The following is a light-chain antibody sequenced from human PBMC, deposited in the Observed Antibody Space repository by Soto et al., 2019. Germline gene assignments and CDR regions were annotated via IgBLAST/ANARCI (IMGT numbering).Light chain of an antibody. V-gene: IGKV1-39*01. J-gene: IGKJ4*01. CDR1: QSASTY. CDR3: QHGYSTPLT. Sequence: DIQMTQSPSTLSASVGDRVTITCRASQSASTYLHWYQQKPGQAPKLLIYDASTLQSGVPSRFSASGSGTEFALTISGLQPDDFATYFCQHGYSTPLTFGGGTKVDIK. CDR2: DAS.